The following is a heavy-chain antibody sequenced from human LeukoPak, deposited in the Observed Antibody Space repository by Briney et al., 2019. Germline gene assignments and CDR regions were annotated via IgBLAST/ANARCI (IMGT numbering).Heavy chain of an antibody. V-gene: IGHV3-7*01. Sequence: GGSLRLTCAASGFSFSNFWMSWVRQAPGKGLEWVANIKPDGSATNYVDSVKGRFTISRDNAKNSLDLQMTSLRVEDTAVYYCASGRHDFLHWGQGTLVTVSS. CDR3: ASGRHDFLH. D-gene: IGHD3/OR15-3a*01. CDR2: IKPDGSAT. CDR1: GFSFSNFW. J-gene: IGHJ4*02.